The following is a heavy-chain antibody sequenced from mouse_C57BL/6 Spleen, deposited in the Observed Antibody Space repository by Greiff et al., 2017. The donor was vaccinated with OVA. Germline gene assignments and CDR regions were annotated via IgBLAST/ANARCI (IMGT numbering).Heavy chain of an antibody. V-gene: IGHV1-69*01. CDR2: IDPSDSYT. CDR1: GYTFTSYW. Sequence: QVQLQQPGAELVMPGASVTLSCKASGYTFTSYWMHWVKQRPGQGLEWIGEIDPSDSYTNYNQKFKGKATLTVDKSSSTAYMQLSILTSEDSAVYYYARRPEYYAMDYWGQGTSVTVSS. J-gene: IGHJ4*01. CDR3: ARRPEYYAMDY.